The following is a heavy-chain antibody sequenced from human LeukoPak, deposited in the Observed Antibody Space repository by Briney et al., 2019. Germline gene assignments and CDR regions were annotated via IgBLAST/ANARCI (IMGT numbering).Heavy chain of an antibody. D-gene: IGHD4-17*01. Sequence: SETLSLTCTVSGGSLSGYYWSWIRQPPGKELEWIGYTYYSGSPYYNPSLKSRVTISVDTSKNQFSLNLTSVTAADTAVYYCAREGYGSNYWYFDLWGRGTLVTVSS. CDR1: GGSLSGYY. J-gene: IGHJ2*01. V-gene: IGHV4-59*01. CDR2: TYYSGSP. CDR3: AREGYGSNYWYFDL.